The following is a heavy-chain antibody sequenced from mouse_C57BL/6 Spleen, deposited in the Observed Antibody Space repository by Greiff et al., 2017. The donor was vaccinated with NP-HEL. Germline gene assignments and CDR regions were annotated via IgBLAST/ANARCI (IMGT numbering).Heavy chain of an antibody. V-gene: IGHV1-53*01. J-gene: IGHJ4*01. Sequence: VQLQQSGTELVKPGASVKLSCKASGYTFTSYWMHWVKQRPGQGLEWIGNINPSNGGTNYNEKFKSKATLTVDKSSSTAYMQLSSLTSEDSAVYYCARSYYYGSTYYAMDYWGQGTSVTVSS. CDR2: INPSNGGT. CDR1: GYTFTSYW. CDR3: ARSYYYGSTYYAMDY. D-gene: IGHD1-1*01.